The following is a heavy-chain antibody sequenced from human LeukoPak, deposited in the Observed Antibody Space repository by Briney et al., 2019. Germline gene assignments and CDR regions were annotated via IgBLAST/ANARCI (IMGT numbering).Heavy chain of an antibody. CDR3: AKDLTGYYAPLDC. D-gene: IGHD3-9*01. CDR1: GFTFSSYA. V-gene: IGHV3-23*01. Sequence: PGGSLRLSCAASGFTFSSYAMNWVRQAPGKGLEWVSAISGSGGDTYYADSVKGRFTISKDNSKNTLYLQMNSLRAEDTAVYYCAKDLTGYYAPLDCWGQGTLVTVSS. CDR2: ISGSGGDT. J-gene: IGHJ4*02.